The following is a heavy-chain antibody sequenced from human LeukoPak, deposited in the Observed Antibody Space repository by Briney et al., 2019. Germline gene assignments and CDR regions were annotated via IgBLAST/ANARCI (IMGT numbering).Heavy chain of an antibody. CDR3: ATPLDYYDSSGYHQGGD. D-gene: IGHD3-22*01. Sequence: GGSLRLSCVVSEFNFRNYWMTWVRQAPGKGLEWVANIKQDGSKKNYVDSGKGRFTISRDNAKNSLYLQMNSLRAEDTAVYYCATPLDYYDSSGYHQGGDWGQGTLVTVSS. CDR1: EFNFRNYW. J-gene: IGHJ4*02. V-gene: IGHV3-7*03. CDR2: IKQDGSKK.